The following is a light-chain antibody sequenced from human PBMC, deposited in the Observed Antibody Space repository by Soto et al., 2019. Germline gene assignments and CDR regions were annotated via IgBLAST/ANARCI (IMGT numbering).Light chain of an antibody. Sequence: QSALTQPPSASGSPGQSVAISCTGTASDIGGYTFVSWYQQHPGKAPKLLIYDVNKRPYGVPDRFSGSKSGNTASLTVSVLQAEDEADYDFSAHGGTNTYVFGTGTKLTV. V-gene: IGLV2-8*01. J-gene: IGLJ1*01. CDR1: ASDIGGYTF. CDR2: DVN. CDR3: SAHGGTNTYV.